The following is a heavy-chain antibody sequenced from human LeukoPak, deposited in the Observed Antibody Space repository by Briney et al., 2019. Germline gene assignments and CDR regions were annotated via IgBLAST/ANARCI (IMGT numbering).Heavy chain of an antibody. Sequence: GGSLRLSCAASGFTFSHYAMHWVRQAPGKGLEWVAVISYDGSHQYSADSVKGRLTISRDNSKNTLYLQMNSLRAEDTAVYYCARAALIGRYSVGYWGQGTLVTVSS. V-gene: IGHV3-30*01. CDR1: GFTFSHYA. D-gene: IGHD6-19*01. CDR3: ARAALIGRYSVGY. J-gene: IGHJ4*02. CDR2: ISYDGSHQ.